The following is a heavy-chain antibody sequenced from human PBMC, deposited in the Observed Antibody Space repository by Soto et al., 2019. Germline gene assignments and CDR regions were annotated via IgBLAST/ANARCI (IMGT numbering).Heavy chain of an antibody. CDR1: GGSISSYY. Sequence: QVQLQESGPGLVKPSETLSLTCTVSGGSISSYYWSWIRQPPGKGLEWIGYIYYSGSTNYNPSLKRRVTISVDTSKNQFSLKLSSVTAADTAVYYCARLRAGYSSSWYRIDYWGQGTLVTVSS. V-gene: IGHV4-59*01. D-gene: IGHD6-13*01. J-gene: IGHJ4*02. CDR3: ARLRAGYSSSWYRIDY. CDR2: IYYSGST.